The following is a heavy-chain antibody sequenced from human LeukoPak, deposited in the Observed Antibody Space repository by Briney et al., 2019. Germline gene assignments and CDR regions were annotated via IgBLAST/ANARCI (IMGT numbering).Heavy chain of an antibody. D-gene: IGHD4-17*01. J-gene: IGHJ4*02. Sequence: GGSLRLSCAASGFTVSSNDMSWVRQAPGKGLECISVIYSGGSTDYADSVKGRLTISRDNSKNTLYLQMNSLRAEDTAVYYCARVVDHDYGDYYLVYWGQGTLVTVSS. CDR2: IYSGGST. CDR3: ARVVDHDYGDYYLVY. CDR1: GFTVSSND. V-gene: IGHV3-53*01.